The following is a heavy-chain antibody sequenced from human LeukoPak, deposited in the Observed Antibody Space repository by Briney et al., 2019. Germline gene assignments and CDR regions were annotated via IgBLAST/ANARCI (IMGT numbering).Heavy chain of an antibody. CDR3: ARHFGVSSSWSPTYWYFDL. J-gene: IGHJ2*01. CDR2: INHSGST. V-gene: IGHV4-34*01. CDR1: GGSFSGYY. Sequence: SETLSLTCAVYGGSFSGYYWSWIRQPPGKGREWIGEINHSGSTNYNPSLKSRVTISVDTSKNQFSLRLSSVTAADTAVYYCARHFGVSSSWSPTYWYFDLWGRGTLVTVSS. D-gene: IGHD6-13*01.